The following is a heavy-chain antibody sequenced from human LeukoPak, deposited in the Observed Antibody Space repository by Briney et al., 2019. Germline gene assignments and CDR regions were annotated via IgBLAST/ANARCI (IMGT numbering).Heavy chain of an antibody. Sequence: PSETLSLTCAVYGGSFSGYYWSWIRQPPGKGLEWIGEINHSGSTNYNPSLKSRVTISVDTSKNQFSLKLSSVTAADTAVYYCARADYDFWSGYLTHYGMDVWGQGTTVTVSS. CDR2: INHSGST. V-gene: IGHV4-34*01. J-gene: IGHJ6*02. CDR3: ARADYDFWSGYLTHYGMDV. CDR1: GGSFSGYY. D-gene: IGHD3-3*01.